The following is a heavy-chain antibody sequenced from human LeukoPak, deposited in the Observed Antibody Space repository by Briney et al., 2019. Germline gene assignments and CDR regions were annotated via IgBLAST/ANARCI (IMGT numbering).Heavy chain of an antibody. J-gene: IGHJ6*03. CDR1: GFTFSSYG. CDR3: ARAAVVVAATSYYYYMDV. Sequence: GGSLRLSCAASGFTFSSYGMHWVRQAPGKGLEWVAFIRYDGSNKYYADSVKGRFTISRDNAKNSLYLQMNSLRAEDMAVYYCARAAVVVAATSYYYYMDVWGKGTTVTVSS. CDR2: IRYDGSNK. D-gene: IGHD2-15*01. V-gene: IGHV3-30*02.